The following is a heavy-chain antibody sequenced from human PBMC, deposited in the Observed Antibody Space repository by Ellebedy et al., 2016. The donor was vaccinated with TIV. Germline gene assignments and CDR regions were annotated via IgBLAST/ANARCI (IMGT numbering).Heavy chain of an antibody. V-gene: IGHV3-30-3*01. CDR2: VSSDGGNK. Sequence: GESLKISCAASGFSFRTFPMHWVRQAPGKGLEWVASVSSDGGNKYYADSVRDRFSIFRDNSKNTLYLQMNSLRAEDTAVYYCARDTLLPATTGLDYWGPGTLVTVSS. J-gene: IGHJ4*02. D-gene: IGHD3-10*01. CDR1: GFSFRTFP. CDR3: ARDTLLPATTGLDY.